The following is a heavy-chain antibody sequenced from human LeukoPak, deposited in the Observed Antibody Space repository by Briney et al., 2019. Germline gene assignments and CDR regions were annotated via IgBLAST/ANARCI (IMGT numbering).Heavy chain of an antibody. D-gene: IGHD6-13*01. CDR2: ISGSAINT. J-gene: IGHJ4*02. V-gene: IGHV3-23*01. Sequence: PGGSLRLSCAASGFTFNNYAMMWVRQAPGKGLEWVSAISGSAINTYYADSVKGRFTISRDNSKNTLYLQMNSLRAEDTAVYYCARDRALRAAATPINYWGQGTLVTVSS. CDR1: GFTFNNYA. CDR3: ARDRALRAAATPINY.